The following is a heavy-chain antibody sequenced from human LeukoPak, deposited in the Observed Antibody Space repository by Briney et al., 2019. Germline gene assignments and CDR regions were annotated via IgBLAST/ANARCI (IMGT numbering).Heavy chain of an antibody. CDR1: GFTFSRYA. CDR3: GKAAFYDTSAGIDF. D-gene: IGHD2/OR15-2a*01. Sequence: GGSLRLSCAASGFTFSRYAMSWGRQPPGKGLEWVSVISGGGDTTSYTDSVKGRFIISRDSSKNMLFLQMNSPRTEDTAIYYCGKAAFYDTSAGIDFWGQGTLVTVSS. CDR2: ISGGGDTT. V-gene: IGHV3-23*01. J-gene: IGHJ4*02.